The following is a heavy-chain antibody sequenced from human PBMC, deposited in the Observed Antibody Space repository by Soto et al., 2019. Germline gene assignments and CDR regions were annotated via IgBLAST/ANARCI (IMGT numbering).Heavy chain of an antibody. D-gene: IGHD2-2*01. V-gene: IGHV4-34*01. Sequence: QVQLQQWGAGLLKPSETLSLTCAVYGGSFSGYYWSWIRQPPGQGLEWIGEINHSGSTNYNPSLKSRVTITIDASKNQFYLKLSSVTAAATAVYYCARGQVIVVVPAAAYYFDYWGQGTMVTVSS. CDR3: ARGQVIVVVPAAAYYFDY. J-gene: IGHJ4*02. CDR2: INHSGST. CDR1: GGSFSGYY.